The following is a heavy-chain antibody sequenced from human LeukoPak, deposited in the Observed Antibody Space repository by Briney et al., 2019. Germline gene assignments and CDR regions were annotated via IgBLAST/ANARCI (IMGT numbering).Heavy chain of an antibody. J-gene: IGHJ3*02. CDR3: ARGMYSGTHNDAFDI. Sequence: HPGGSLRLSCAASGFTFSSYGMHRVRQAPGKGLEWVAVIWYDGSNKYYADSVKGRFTISRDNSKNTLYLQMNSLRAEDTAVYYCARGMYSGTHNDAFDIWGQGTMVTVSS. D-gene: IGHD1-26*01. CDR2: IWYDGSNK. CDR1: GFTFSSYG. V-gene: IGHV3-33*01.